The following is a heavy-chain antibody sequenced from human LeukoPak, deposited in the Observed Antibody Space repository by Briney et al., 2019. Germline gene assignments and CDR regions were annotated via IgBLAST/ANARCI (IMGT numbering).Heavy chain of an antibody. CDR1: GYTFSNYG. CDR2: ISPYNGNT. J-gene: IGHJ4*02. D-gene: IGHD2-8*01. V-gene: IGHV1-18*01. CDR3: TRTGLDRTNGVCYDY. Sequence: GASVKVSCKTSGYTFSNYGISWVRQAPGQGLEWMGCISPYNGNTINAQKVQGRVTVTTDTTTSTAYMELRSLRSDDTAVYYCTRTGLDRTNGVCYDYWGQGTLVTVSS.